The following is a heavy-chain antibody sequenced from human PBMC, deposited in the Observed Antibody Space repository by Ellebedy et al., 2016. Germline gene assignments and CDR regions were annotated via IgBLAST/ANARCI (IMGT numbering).Heavy chain of an antibody. V-gene: IGHV1-2*04. J-gene: IGHJ6*02. CDR1: GYTFTGYY. CDR3: ARADVVVPAAMLGYYYGMDV. Sequence: ASVKVSXXASGYTFTGYYMHWVRQAPGQGLEWMGWINPNSGGTNYAQKFQGWVTMTRDTSISTAYMELSRLRSDDTAVYYCARADVVVPAAMLGYYYGMDVWGQGTTVTVS. CDR2: INPNSGGT. D-gene: IGHD2-2*01.